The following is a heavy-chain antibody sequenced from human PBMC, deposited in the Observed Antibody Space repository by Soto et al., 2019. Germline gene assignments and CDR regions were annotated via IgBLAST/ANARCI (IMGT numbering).Heavy chain of an antibody. CDR1: GGSISSGGYY. V-gene: IGHV4-31*03. CDR2: IYYSGST. CDR3: ARDWVVGGSYSRTYYYYGMDV. Sequence: SETLSLTCTVSGGSISSGGYYWSWIRQHPGKGLEWIGYIYYSGSTYYNPSLKSRVTISVDTSKNQFSLKLGSVTAADTAVYYCARDWVVGGSYSRTYYYYGMDVWGQGTTVTVSS. D-gene: IGHD1-26*01. J-gene: IGHJ6*02.